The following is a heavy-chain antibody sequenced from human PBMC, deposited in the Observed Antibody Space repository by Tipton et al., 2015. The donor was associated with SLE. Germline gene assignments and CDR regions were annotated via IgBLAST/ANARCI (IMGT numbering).Heavy chain of an antibody. Sequence: TLSLTCTVSGGSISIGSYYWSWIRQPAGKELEWIGRIYASGKTNYNPSLESRVTITGDTAKNQFSLKLSSVTAADTAVYYCAGGSFDSSGYFHFDYWGQGTLVTVSS. V-gene: IGHV4-61*02. CDR2: IYASGKT. CDR3: AGGSFDSSGYFHFDY. J-gene: IGHJ4*02. D-gene: IGHD3-22*01. CDR1: GGSISIGSYY.